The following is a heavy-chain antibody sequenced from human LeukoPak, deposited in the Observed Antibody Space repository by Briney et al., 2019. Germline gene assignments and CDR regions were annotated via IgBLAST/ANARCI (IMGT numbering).Heavy chain of an antibody. CDR3: ARVDTAMDSDY. J-gene: IGHJ4*02. CDR1: GYTFTSYD. Sequence: ASVKVSCKASGYTFTSYDINWVRQAPGQGLEWMGWISAYNGNTNYAQKLQGRVTMTTDTSTSTAYMELRSLRSDDTAVYYCARVDTAMDSDYWGQGTLVTVSS. D-gene: IGHD5-18*01. CDR2: ISAYNGNT. V-gene: IGHV1-18*01.